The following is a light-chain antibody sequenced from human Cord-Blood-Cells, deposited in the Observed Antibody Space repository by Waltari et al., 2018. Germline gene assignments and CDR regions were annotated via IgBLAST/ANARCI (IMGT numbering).Light chain of an antibody. CDR2: DTS. J-gene: IGLJ3*02. Sequence: QAVVTQEPSLPVSPGGTVTPTCGSSTGAVTSGHYPYWFQQKPGQAPRTLIYDTSNKHSWTPARFSGSLLGGKAALTLSGAQPEDEAEYYCLLSYSGARGVFGGGTKLTVL. V-gene: IGLV7-46*01. CDR3: LLSYSGARGV. CDR1: TGAVTSGHY.